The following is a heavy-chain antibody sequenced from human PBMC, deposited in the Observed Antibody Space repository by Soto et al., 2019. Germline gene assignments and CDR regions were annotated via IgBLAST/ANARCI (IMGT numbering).Heavy chain of an antibody. V-gene: IGHV3-48*01. J-gene: IGHJ4*02. D-gene: IGHD2-2*01. CDR1: GFTFSSYS. Sequence: PGGSLRLSCAASGFTFSSYSMNWVRQAPGKGPEWVSYISSSSSILHYSQSVKGRLTISRGNAKYSLYLQMNTLRAEHTDVYYCASDLRGYCSSASCPGLDYWGQGTSVTVSS. CDR2: ISSSSSIL. CDR3: ASDLRGYCSSASCPGLDY.